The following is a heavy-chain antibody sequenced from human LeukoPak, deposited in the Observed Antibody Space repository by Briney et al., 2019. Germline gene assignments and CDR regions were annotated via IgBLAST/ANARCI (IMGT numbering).Heavy chain of an antibody. CDR2: ISYSGST. J-gene: IGHJ3*02. CDR1: GGSITSYY. D-gene: IGHD5-24*01. Sequence: PSETLTLTCIVSGGSITSYYWSWIRQPPGKGLEWIGYISYSGSTNYSPSLKSRVTISVDTSKNQFSLKLNSVTAADTAVYYCARHREMDSYEAFDMWGQGTMVTVSS. V-gene: IGHV4-59*08. CDR3: ARHREMDSYEAFDM.